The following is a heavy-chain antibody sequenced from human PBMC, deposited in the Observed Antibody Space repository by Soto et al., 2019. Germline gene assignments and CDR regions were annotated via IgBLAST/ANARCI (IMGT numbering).Heavy chain of an antibody. CDR2: IWYDGSNK. CDR1: GFTFSSYG. CDR3: ASDTVPDSSGYQLQCVY. J-gene: IGHJ4*02. V-gene: IGHV3-33*01. Sequence: GGSLRLSCAASGFTFSSYGMHWVRQAPGKGLEWVAVIWYDGSNKYYADSVKGRFTISRDNSKNTLYLQMNSLRAEDTAVYYCASDTVPDSSGYQLQCVYWGQGTLVTVSS. D-gene: IGHD3-22*01.